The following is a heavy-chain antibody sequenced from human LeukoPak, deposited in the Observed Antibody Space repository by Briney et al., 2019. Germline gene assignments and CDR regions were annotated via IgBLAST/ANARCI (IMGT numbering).Heavy chain of an antibody. J-gene: IGHJ5*02. Sequence: SETLSLTCTVSGGPISSSRYYWGWIRQPPGKGLEWIGNIYYTGTTYYNPSLETRVTISVDTSKNLFSLKLSSVTAADTAVYYWAKSIPAAIGNWFDPWGQGTLVTVSS. CDR3: AKSIPAAIGNWFDP. CDR1: GGPISSSRYY. CDR2: IYYTGTT. V-gene: IGHV4-39*07. D-gene: IGHD2-2*01.